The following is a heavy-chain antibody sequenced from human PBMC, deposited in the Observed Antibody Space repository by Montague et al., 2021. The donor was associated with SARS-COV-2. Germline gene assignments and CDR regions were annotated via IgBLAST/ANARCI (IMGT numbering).Heavy chain of an antibody. CDR3: ARGALGLPAAFNWFDP. V-gene: IGHV4-59*01. D-gene: IGHD2-2*01. J-gene: IGHJ5*02. CDR2: IYYTGST. CDR1: GGSFSGYY. Sequence: SETLSLTCAVYGGSFSGYYWSWLRQPPGKGLEWIGNIYYTGSTKYSSSLKSRVTMSVDTSRKQISLKLSSVTAADSAVYYCARGALGLPAAFNWFDPWGQGNLVTVSS.